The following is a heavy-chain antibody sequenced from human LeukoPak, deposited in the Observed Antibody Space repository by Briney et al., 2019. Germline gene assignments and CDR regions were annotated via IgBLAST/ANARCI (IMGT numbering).Heavy chain of an antibody. CDR1: GFTFRTYL. V-gene: IGHV3-74*01. Sequence: PGGSLRLSCAASGFTFRTYLMHWVRQVPGKGLMWVSRIEGDGSSTTYADSVKGRFTISRDNAKNTLYLQMNSLRAEDTAVYYCAGDPSAVAGYFDCWGQGTLVTVSS. CDR2: IEGDGSST. CDR3: AGDPSAVAGYFDC. J-gene: IGHJ4*02. D-gene: IGHD6-19*01.